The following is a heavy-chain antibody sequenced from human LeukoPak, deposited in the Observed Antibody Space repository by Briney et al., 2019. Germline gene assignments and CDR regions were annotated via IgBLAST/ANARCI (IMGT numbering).Heavy chain of an antibody. Sequence: SETLSLTCTVSGGSTSSYYWSWIRQPPGKGLEWIGYIYYSGSTDYNPSLKSRVTISVDTSKNQFFLKLSSVTAADTAVYYCARLLPPYSSSVVNWFDPWGQGTLVTVSS. CDR3: ARLLPPYSSSVVNWFDP. J-gene: IGHJ5*02. CDR2: IYYSGST. CDR1: GGSTSSYY. D-gene: IGHD6-13*01. V-gene: IGHV4-59*01.